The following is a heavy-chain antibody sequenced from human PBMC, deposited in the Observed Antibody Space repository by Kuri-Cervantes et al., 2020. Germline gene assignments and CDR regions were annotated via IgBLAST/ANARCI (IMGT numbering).Heavy chain of an antibody. CDR3: ARLVYSSSSFFDP. Sequence: GSLRLSCTISSGSISTYYWSWIRQPPGKGLEWIGDIVNTGSTNYRPSLKSRVTISVDTSKNQFSLKLSSVTAADTAVYYCARLVYSSSSFFDPWGQGTLVTVSS. V-gene: IGHV4-59*01. CDR2: IVNTGST. J-gene: IGHJ5*02. D-gene: IGHD6-6*01. CDR1: SGSISTYY.